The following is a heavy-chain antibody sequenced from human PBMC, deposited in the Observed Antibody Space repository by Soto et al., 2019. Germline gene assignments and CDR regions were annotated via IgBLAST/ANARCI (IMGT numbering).Heavy chain of an antibody. CDR3: ARDMGFGLSDY. D-gene: IGHD3-10*01. V-gene: IGHV1-3*01. CDR1: GYTFTSYA. J-gene: IGHJ4*02. Sequence: QVQLVQSGAEVKKPGASVKVSCKASGYTFTSYAMYWVRQAPGQRLEWMGWINAGNGNTKYSQKFQGRVTITRDTSASTAYMELSRPRSEDTAVYYCARDMGFGLSDYWGQGTLVTVSS. CDR2: INAGNGNT.